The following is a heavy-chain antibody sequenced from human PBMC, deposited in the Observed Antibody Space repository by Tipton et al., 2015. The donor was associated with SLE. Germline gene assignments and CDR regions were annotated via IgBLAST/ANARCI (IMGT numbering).Heavy chain of an antibody. CDR3: AKIIVGAGWYFDY. D-gene: IGHD1-26*01. Sequence: SLRLSCAASGFTFSSYAMSWVRQAPGKGLGWVSAISGSGGSTYYADSVKGRCTISRDNSKNTLYLQMNSRRAEDTAVYYCAKIIVGAGWYFDYWGQGTLVTVSS. J-gene: IGHJ4*02. CDR2: ISGSGGST. CDR1: GFTFSSYA. V-gene: IGHV3-23*01.